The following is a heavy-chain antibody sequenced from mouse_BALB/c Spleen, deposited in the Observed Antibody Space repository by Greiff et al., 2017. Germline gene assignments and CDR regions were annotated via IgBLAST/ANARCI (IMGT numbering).Heavy chain of an antibody. CDR3: TRDSL. CDR2: IYPSDSYT. V-gene: IGHV1-69*02. CDR1: GYTFTSYW. Sequence: QVQLQQPGAELVRPGASVKLSCKASGYTFTSYWINWVKQRPGQGLEWIGNIYPSDSYTNYNQKFKDKATLTVDKSSSTAYMQLSSPTSEDSAVYYCTRDSLWGQGTTLTVSS. J-gene: IGHJ2*01.